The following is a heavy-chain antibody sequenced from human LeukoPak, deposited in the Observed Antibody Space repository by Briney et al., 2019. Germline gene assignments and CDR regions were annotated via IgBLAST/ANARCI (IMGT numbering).Heavy chain of an antibody. D-gene: IGHD3-10*01. CDR3: ARRRTGVSFDY. J-gene: IGHJ4*02. Sequence: SETLSLTCAVSGYSISSGYYWGWIRQPPGKGLEWIGSIYHSGSTYYNPSLKSRVTISVDTSKNQFSLKLSSVTAADTAVYYCARRRTGVSFDYWGQGTLVTVS. CDR2: IYHSGST. V-gene: IGHV4-38-2*01. CDR1: GYSISSGYY.